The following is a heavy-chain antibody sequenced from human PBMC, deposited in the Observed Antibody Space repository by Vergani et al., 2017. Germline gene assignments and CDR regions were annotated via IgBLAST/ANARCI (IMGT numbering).Heavy chain of an antibody. D-gene: IGHD1-1*01. CDR1: GGSFSGYY. J-gene: IGHJ3*02. CDR2: INHSGST. CDR3: ARGLRGRQPRAFDI. V-gene: IGHV4-34*01. Sequence: QVQLQQWGAGLLKPSETLSLTCAVYGGSFSGYYWSWIRQPPGKGLEWIGEINHSGSTNYNPSLKSRVTISVGTSKNQFSLKLSSVTAADTAVYYCARGLRGRQPRAFDIWGQGTMVTVSS.